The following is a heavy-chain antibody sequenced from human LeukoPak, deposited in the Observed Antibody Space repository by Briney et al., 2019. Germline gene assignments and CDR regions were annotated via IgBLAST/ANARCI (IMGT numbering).Heavy chain of an antibody. CDR1: GFTFSSYG. Sequence: PGGSLRLSCAASGFTFSSYGMHWVRQAPGKGLEWVAFIRYDGSNKYYADSVKGRFTISRDNSKNTLFLQMNSLRAEDTAVYYCAKDPDVLRYFDWLSTFDYWGQGTLVTVSS. CDR2: IRYDGSNK. J-gene: IGHJ4*02. V-gene: IGHV3-30*02. CDR3: AKDPDVLRYFDWLSTFDY. D-gene: IGHD3-9*01.